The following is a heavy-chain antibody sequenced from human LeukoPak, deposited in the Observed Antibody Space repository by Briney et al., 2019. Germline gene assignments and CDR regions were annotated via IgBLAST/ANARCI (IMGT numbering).Heavy chain of an antibody. CDR1: GGTFSSYA. Sequence: ASVTVSCKASGGTFSSYAISWVRQAPGQGLEWMVGIIPIFGTANYAQKFHGRVTITTDESMSTAYMELSSLRSEDTAVYDCAREYGSTSRIYWFDPWGQGTLVTVSS. CDR3: AREYGSTSRIYWFDP. D-gene: IGHD2-2*01. CDR2: IIPIFGTA. V-gene: IGHV1-69*05. J-gene: IGHJ5*02.